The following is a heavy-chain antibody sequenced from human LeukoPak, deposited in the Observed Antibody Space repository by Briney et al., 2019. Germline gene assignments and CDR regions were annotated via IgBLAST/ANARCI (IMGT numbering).Heavy chain of an antibody. Sequence: ASVKVSCKASGYTFTGYYMHWVRQAPGQGLEWMGGIIPIFGTANYAQKFQGRVTITADKSTSTAYMELSSLRSEDTAVYYCASFTTTVTTSGRFDYWGQGTLVTVSS. D-gene: IGHD4-17*01. J-gene: IGHJ4*02. CDR2: IIPIFGTA. CDR3: ASFTTTVTTSGRFDY. CDR1: GYTFTGYY. V-gene: IGHV1-69*06.